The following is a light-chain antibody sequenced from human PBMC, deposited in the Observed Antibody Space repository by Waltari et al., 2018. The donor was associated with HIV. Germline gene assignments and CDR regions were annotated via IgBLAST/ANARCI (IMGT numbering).Light chain of an antibody. J-gene: IGLJ1*01. V-gene: IGLV2-23*02. CDR3: CSFAGSNFV. CDR2: DVT. CDR1: RRDVGTSDY. Sequence: QSALTQPASVSGSPGQALPLPCTGSRRDVGTSDYISWYQQHPGTAPNLIISDVTERPSGISNRFSGSKSGTTASLTISGLQAEDEAEYFCCSFAGSNFVFGSGTKVTVL.